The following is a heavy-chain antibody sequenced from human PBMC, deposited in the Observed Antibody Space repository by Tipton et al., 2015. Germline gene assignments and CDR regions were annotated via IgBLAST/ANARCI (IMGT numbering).Heavy chain of an antibody. D-gene: IGHD3/OR15-3a*01. CDR3: ARSIWTSGGDSGMDV. V-gene: IGHV3-48*04. J-gene: IGHJ6*02. CDR2: ISSSGSTI. CDR1: GFTFSSYS. Sequence: SLRLSCAASGFTFSSYSMNWVRQAPGKGLDWVSYISSSGSTIYYADSVRGRFTISRDDAKKSLYLQMNSLRAEDTAVYYCARSIWTSGGDSGMDVWGQGTTVTVSS.